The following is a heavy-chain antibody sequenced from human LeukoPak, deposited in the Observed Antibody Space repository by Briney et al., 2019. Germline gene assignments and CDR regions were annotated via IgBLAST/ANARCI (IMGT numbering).Heavy chain of an antibody. CDR1: GFTFSSYG. CDR2: ISYDGSNK. Sequence: GGSLRLSCAASGFTFSSYGMHWVRQAPGKGLEWVAVISYDGSNKYYADSVKGRFTISRDNSKNTLYLHMNSLRAEDTAVYYCAKGERVYYDSSGYYTSPFDYWGQGTLVTVSS. V-gene: IGHV3-30*18. J-gene: IGHJ4*02. D-gene: IGHD3-22*01. CDR3: AKGERVYYDSSGYYTSPFDY.